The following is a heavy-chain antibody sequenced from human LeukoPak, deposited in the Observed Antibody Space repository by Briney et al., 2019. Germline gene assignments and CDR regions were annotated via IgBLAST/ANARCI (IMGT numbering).Heavy chain of an antibody. CDR3: ARDRISGGFDP. CDR2: INPSGGST. CDR1: GYAFTSYY. J-gene: IGHJ5*02. V-gene: IGHV1-46*01. Sequence: GASVKVSCKASGYAFTSYYMHWVRQAPGQGLEWMGIINPSGGSTSYAQKFQGRVTMTRDTSTSTVYMELSSLRSEDTAVYYCARDRISGGFDPWGQGTLVTVSS. D-gene: IGHD6-25*01.